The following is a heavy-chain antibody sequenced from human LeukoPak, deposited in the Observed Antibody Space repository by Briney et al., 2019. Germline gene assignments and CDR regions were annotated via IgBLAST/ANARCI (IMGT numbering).Heavy chain of an antibody. V-gene: IGHV4-4*09. Sequence: PSETLSLTCTVSGGSISSYYWSWIRQPPGKGLEWIGYIYTSGSTNYNPSLKSRVTISVDASKNQFSLKLSSVTAADTAVYYCARDSGRGTDSSGYYYPNNWFDPWGQGTLVTVSS. D-gene: IGHD3-22*01. CDR3: ARDSGRGTDSSGYYYPNNWFDP. CDR2: IYTSGST. J-gene: IGHJ5*02. CDR1: GGSISSYY.